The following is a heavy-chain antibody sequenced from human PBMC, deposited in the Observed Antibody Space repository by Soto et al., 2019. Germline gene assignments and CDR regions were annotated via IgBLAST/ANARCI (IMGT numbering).Heavy chain of an antibody. CDR3: AREIAAAGTFDP. CDR1: GGSISSYY. Sequence: SETLSLTCTVSGGSISSYYWSWIRQPPGKGLEWIGYIYYSGSTNYNPSLKSRVTISVDTSKNQFSLKLSSVTAADTAVYYCAREIAAAGTFDPWGQGTLVTVS. CDR2: IYYSGST. J-gene: IGHJ5*02. V-gene: IGHV4-59*01. D-gene: IGHD6-13*01.